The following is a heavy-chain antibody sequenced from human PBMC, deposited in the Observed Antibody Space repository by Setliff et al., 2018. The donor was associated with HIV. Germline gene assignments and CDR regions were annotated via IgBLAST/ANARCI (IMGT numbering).Heavy chain of an antibody. V-gene: IGHV1-2*02. CDR1: GYTFTDYY. CDR3: ARDPGYKSSWYGAFDI. Sequence: ASVKVSCKASGYTFTDYYMQWVRQAPGQGLEWMGWINPNSGGTNYAQKFQGRVTMTRDTSISTAFMDLSRLRSDDTAVYYCARDPGYKSSWYGAFDIWGQGTMVTVSS. J-gene: IGHJ3*02. D-gene: IGHD6-13*01. CDR2: INPNSGGT.